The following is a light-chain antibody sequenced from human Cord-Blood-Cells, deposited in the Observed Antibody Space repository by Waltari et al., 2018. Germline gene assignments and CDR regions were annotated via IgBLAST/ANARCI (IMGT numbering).Light chain of an antibody. CDR2: EVS. Sequence: QSALTQPPSASGSPGQSVTFPCTGTSSAVGGYNYVSWYQQHPGKAPKLMIYEVSKRPSGVPDRFSGSKSGNTASLTVSGLQAEDEADYYCSSYAGSNNLVFGGGTKLTVL. CDR1: SSAVGGYNY. CDR3: SSYAGSNNLV. J-gene: IGLJ2*01. V-gene: IGLV2-8*01.